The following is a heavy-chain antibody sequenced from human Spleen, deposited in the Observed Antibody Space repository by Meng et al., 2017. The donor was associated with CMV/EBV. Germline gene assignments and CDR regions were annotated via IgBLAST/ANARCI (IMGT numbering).Heavy chain of an antibody. CDR3: ARIVRIFGVVGYYYYYGMDV. Sequence: SETLSLTCAVYGRSLSGYSWTWIRQPPGKGLEWIGEINHSGSTSYNPSLKSRLTISIDMSKNQFSLKLSSVTAADTAVYYCARIVRIFGVVGYYYYYGMDVWGQGTTVTVSS. CDR1: GRSLSGYS. V-gene: IGHV4-34*01. CDR2: INHSGST. D-gene: IGHD3-3*01. J-gene: IGHJ6*02.